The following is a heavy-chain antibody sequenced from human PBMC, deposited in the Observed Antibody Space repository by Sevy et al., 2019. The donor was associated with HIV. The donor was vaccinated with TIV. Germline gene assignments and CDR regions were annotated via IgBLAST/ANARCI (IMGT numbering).Heavy chain of an antibody. V-gene: IGHV4-61*01. CDR3: ARDFSWNGLDY. D-gene: IGHD1-1*01. CDR2: VYYSGST. CDR1: GGSISSRSYY. J-gene: IGHJ4*02. Sequence: SETLSLTCTVSGGSISSRSYYWSWIRQPPGKGLEWIGSVYYSGSTNYNPSLKSRVTISVDTSKHQFFLKLSSVTAADTAVYYCARDFSWNGLDYWGQGTLVTVSS.